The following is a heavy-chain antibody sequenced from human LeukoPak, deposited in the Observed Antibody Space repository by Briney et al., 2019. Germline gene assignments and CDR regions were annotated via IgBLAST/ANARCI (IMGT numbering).Heavy chain of an antibody. Sequence: PGGSLRLSCAASGFTFSSNWMSWVRQAPGKGLEWVANIKQDRTEKNYVDSVKGRFTISRDNAKNSLYLQMNSLRAEDTAVYYCAKAGNGFGYWGQGAVVTVSS. CDR2: IKQDRTEK. D-gene: IGHD2-8*01. J-gene: IGHJ4*02. CDR1: GFTFSSNW. CDR3: AKAGNGFGY. V-gene: IGHV3-7*01.